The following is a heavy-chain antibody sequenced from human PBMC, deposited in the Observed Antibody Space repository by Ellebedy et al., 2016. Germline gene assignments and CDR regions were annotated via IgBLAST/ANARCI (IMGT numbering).Heavy chain of an antibody. CDR2: IQPSGGT. V-gene: IGHV4-39*07. Sequence: SETLSLTCTVSGGSISSSSYYWGWIRQPPGKGLEWIGEIQPSGGTGYNPSLKSRATMSRDTSKNQVSLKLSSVTAADTAVYYCARGYSRVLVDSWGQGTLVTVSS. D-gene: IGHD6-13*01. CDR3: ARGYSRVLVDS. J-gene: IGHJ4*02. CDR1: GGSISSSSYY.